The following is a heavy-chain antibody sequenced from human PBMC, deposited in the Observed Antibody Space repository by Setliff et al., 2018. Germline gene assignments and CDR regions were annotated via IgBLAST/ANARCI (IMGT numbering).Heavy chain of an antibody. Sequence: SVKVSCKASGGTFSSYAISWVRQAPGQGLEWMGRIIPIFGTANYAQKFQGRVTITADKSTSTAYMELSSLRSEDTAVYYCARGYRGYYNFWSVSQGANWFDPWGQGTLVTVSS. V-gene: IGHV1-69*06. D-gene: IGHD3-3*01. CDR2: IIPIFGTA. J-gene: IGHJ5*02. CDR3: ARGYRGYYNFWSVSQGANWFDP. CDR1: GGTFSSYA.